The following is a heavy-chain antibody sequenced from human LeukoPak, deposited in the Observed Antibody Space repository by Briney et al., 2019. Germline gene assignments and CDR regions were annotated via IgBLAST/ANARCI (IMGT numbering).Heavy chain of an antibody. J-gene: IGHJ4*02. CDR3: AKGEQWLVLDRFDY. V-gene: IGHV3-23*01. CDR2: ISGSGGST. D-gene: IGHD6-19*01. Sequence: GGSLRLSCAASGFTFSSYAMSWVRQAPEKGLEWVSAISGSGGSTYYADSVKGRFTISRDNSKNTLYLQMNSLRAEDTAIYYCAKGEQWLVLDRFDYWGQGTLVTVSS. CDR1: GFTFSSYA.